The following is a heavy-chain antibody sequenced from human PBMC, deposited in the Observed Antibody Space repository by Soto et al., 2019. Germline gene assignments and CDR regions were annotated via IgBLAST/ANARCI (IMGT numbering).Heavy chain of an antibody. D-gene: IGHD3-10*01. CDR3: ARNRVREGWFGELLVSYFDY. V-gene: IGHV1-18*01. CDR1: GYTFTSYG. CDR2: ISAYNGNT. J-gene: IGHJ4*02. Sequence: ASVKVSCKASGYTFTSYGISWVRQAPGQGLERMGWISAYNGNTNYAQKLQGRVTITTDTSTSTAYKEMRSLRSDDTAVYYCARNRVREGWFGELLVSYFDYWGQGTLVTVSS.